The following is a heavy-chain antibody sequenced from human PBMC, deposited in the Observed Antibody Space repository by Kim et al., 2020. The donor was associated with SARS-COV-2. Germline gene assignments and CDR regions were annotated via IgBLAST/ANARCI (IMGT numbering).Heavy chain of an antibody. CDR2: INTLTGKP. CDR1: GYTFINYA. D-gene: IGHD3-10*01. CDR3: ARDPQSGGD. J-gene: IGHJ4*02. Sequence: ASVKVSCKASGYTFINYAINWVRQAPGQGLEWRGWINTLTGKPTYAQGFAGRFVFSSDTSVATTYLQISGLKAEDTGVYSCARDPQSGGDWGQGTPGTVS. V-gene: IGHV7-4-1*02.